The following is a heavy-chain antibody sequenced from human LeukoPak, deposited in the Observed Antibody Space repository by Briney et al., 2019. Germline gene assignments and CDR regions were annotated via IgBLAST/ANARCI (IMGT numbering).Heavy chain of an antibody. V-gene: IGHV1-18*01. CDR1: GYTFTSYG. J-gene: IGHJ4*02. Sequence: ASVKVSCKASGYTFTSYGISWVRQASGQGLEWMGWISAYNGNTNYAQKLQGRVTMTTDTSTSTAYMELRSLRSDDTAVYYCARDNYYDSSGYYSYWGQGTLVTVSS. CDR2: ISAYNGNT. D-gene: IGHD3-22*01. CDR3: ARDNYYDSSGYYSY.